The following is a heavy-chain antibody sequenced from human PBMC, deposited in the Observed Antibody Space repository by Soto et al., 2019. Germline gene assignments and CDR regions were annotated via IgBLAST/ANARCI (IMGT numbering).Heavy chain of an antibody. J-gene: IGHJ5*02. CDR3: ARSVFP. CDR1: GGSISSGGYY. CDR2: IYYSGST. Sequence: QVQLQESGPGLVKPSQTLSLTCTVSGGSISSGGYYWTWLRQHPGKGLEWIGYIYYSGSTYYSPSLKCRVTISVDPSKTQFSLKLSSVTAAGTAVYYCARSVFPWGQGTLVTVSS. V-gene: IGHV4-31*03.